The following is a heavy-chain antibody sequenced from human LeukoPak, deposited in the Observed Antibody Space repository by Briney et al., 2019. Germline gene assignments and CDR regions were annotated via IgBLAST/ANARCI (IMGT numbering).Heavy chain of an antibody. CDR1: GFTFSSYW. D-gene: IGHD3-22*01. CDR2: INSDGSST. CDR3: ARDYYDSSGHDAFDI. Sequence: GGSLRLSCAASGFTFSSYWMHWVRQAPGKGLVWVSRINSDGSSTSYADSVKGRFTISRDNAKNTLYLQMNSLRAEDTAVYYCARDYYDSSGHDAFDIWGQGTMVTVSS. J-gene: IGHJ3*02. V-gene: IGHV3-74*01.